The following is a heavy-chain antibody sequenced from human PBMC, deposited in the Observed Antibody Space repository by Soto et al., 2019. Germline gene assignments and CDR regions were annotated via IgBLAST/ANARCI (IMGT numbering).Heavy chain of an antibody. CDR1: GYTFISYA. J-gene: IGHJ4*02. CDR2: INAGNGNT. Sequence: GASVKVSCKASGYTFISYAIHWVRQAPGQRLEWMGWINAGNGNTKYSQKFQGRVTITRDTSASTAYMELTSLRSEDTAVYYCARELHGLYYFDSWGQGTLVTVSS. V-gene: IGHV1-3*01. D-gene: IGHD2-15*01. CDR3: ARELHGLYYFDS.